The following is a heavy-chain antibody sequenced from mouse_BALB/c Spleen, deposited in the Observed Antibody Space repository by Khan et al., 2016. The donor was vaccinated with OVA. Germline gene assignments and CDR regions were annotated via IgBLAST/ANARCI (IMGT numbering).Heavy chain of an antibody. CDR1: GFNIKDTY. V-gene: IGHV14-3*02. Sequence: VQLKQSGAELVKPGASVKLSCTASGFNIKDTYMHWVKQRPEQGLEWIGRIDPANGNTKYDPKFQGKATITADTSSNTASLQLSSLTSEDTAVYYCARSTMITAMDYWGQGTSVTVSS. J-gene: IGHJ4*01. D-gene: IGHD2-4*01. CDR2: IDPANGNT. CDR3: ARSTMITAMDY.